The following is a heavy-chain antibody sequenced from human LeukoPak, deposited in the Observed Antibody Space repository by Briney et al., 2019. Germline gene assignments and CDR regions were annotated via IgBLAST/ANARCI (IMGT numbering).Heavy chain of an antibody. CDR1: GFTFSSYW. D-gene: IGHD3-10*01. Sequence: GGSLRLSCAASGFTFSSYWMTWVRQAPGKGLEWVANIKQVGSEAYYVDSVKGRFTVFRDNAKNSLYLQMNSLRAEDTAVYYCARTMVRGVSPIDYWGQGTLVTVSS. V-gene: IGHV3-7*03. CDR2: IKQVGSEA. CDR3: ARTMVRGVSPIDY. J-gene: IGHJ4*02.